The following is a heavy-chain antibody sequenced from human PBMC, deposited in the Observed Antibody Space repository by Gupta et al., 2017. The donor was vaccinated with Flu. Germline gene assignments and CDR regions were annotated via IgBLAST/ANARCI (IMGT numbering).Heavy chain of an antibody. Sequence: PQLQVSGPGLVKPTVTLALTCRVAYGSISISTYYWGWIRQAPGKGLEWIGSIYYSGDTYYNPSLKSRVIISVDTSKNQFSLKVTSVTAADTAMYYCARHDYGGNSATSYFDFWGQGTLVTVSP. CDR3: ARHDYGGNSATSYFDF. V-gene: IGHV4-39*01. D-gene: IGHD4-23*01. CDR2: IYYSGDT. J-gene: IGHJ4*01. CDR1: YGSISISTYY.